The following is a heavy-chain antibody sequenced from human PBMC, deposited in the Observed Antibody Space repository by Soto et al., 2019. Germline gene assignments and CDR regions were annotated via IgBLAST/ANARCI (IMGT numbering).Heavy chain of an antibody. D-gene: IGHD6-19*01. CDR2: IYPGDSDT. Sequence: GESLKISCKGSGYSFTSYWIGWVRQMPGKGLEWMGTIYPGDSDTRYSPSFQGQVTISADKSISTAYLQWSSLKASDTAMYYCARPVDSSGWYGAFDIWGQGTMVTVSS. CDR1: GYSFTSYW. J-gene: IGHJ3*02. CDR3: ARPVDSSGWYGAFDI. V-gene: IGHV5-51*01.